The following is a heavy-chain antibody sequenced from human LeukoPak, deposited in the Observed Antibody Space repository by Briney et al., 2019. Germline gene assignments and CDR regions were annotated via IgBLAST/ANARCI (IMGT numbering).Heavy chain of an antibody. CDR1: GFTFSSYA. D-gene: IGHD3-22*01. V-gene: IGHV3-23*01. Sequence: GGSLRLSCAASGFTFSSYAVSWVRQAPGKGLEWVSAISGSGGSTYYADSVKGRFTISRDYSKNTLYLQMNSLRAEDTAVYYCAKSLGITMIVVVITTLDYWGQGTLVTVSS. J-gene: IGHJ4*02. CDR3: AKSLGITMIVVVITTLDY. CDR2: ISGSGGST.